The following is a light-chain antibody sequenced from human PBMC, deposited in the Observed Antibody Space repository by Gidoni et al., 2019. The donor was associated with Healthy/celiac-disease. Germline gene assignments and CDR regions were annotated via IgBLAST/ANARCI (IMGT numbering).Light chain of an antibody. Sequence: QSVLTQPPSVSAAPGQRVNISCTGSSSNIGGGYDVHWYQQLPGTAPKLLIYSNNNRPSGVPDRFSGSKSGTSASLAITGLQAEDEADYYCQSYDRSLGGSGFGGGTKLTVL. V-gene: IGLV1-40*01. CDR1: SSNIGGGYD. J-gene: IGLJ3*02. CDR2: SNN. CDR3: QSYDRSLGGSG.